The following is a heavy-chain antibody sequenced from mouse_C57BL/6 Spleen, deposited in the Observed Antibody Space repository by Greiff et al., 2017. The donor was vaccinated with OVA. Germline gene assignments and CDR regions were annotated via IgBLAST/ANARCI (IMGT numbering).Heavy chain of an antibody. Sequence: QVQLQQPGAELVKPGASVKMSCKASGYTFTSYWITWVKQRPGQGLEWIGDIYPGSGSTNYNEKFKSKATLTVDTSSSTAYMQLSSLTSEDSAVYYCARVYYYGSYFDYWGQGTTRTVSS. CDR3: ARVYYYGSYFDY. CDR1: GYTFTSYW. V-gene: IGHV1-55*01. D-gene: IGHD1-1*01. J-gene: IGHJ2*01. CDR2: IYPGSGST.